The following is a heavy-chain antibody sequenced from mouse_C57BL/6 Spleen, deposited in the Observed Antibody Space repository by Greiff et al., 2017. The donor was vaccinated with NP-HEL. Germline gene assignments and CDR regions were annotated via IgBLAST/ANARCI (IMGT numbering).Heavy chain of an antibody. Sequence: VKLQQSGAELMKPGASVKLSCKASGYTFTGYWIEWVKQRTGHGLEWIGEILPGSGSTNYNEKFKGKATFTADTSSNTAYMQLSSLTTEDSGINYGERWVAHYGSSYDAKDYWGKGTSVTVSS. CDR3: ERWVAHYGSSYDAKDY. J-gene: IGHJ4*01. CDR1: GYTFTGYW. CDR2: ILPGSGST. D-gene: IGHD1-1*01. V-gene: IGHV1-9*01.